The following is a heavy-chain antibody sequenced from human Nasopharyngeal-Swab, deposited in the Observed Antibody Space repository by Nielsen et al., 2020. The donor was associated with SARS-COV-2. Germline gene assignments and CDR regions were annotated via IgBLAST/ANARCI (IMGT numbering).Heavy chain of an antibody. CDR3: ARDSFGSGGTSPEDDY. Sequence: SVKVSCKASGGTFSSYAISWVQQAPGQGLEWMGGIIPIFGTANYAQKFQGRVPITADESTSTAYMELSSLRSEDTAVYYCARDSFGSGGTSPEDDYWGQGTLVTVSS. CDR2: IIPIFGTA. J-gene: IGHJ4*02. D-gene: IGHD2-15*01. CDR1: GGTFSSYA. V-gene: IGHV1-69*13.